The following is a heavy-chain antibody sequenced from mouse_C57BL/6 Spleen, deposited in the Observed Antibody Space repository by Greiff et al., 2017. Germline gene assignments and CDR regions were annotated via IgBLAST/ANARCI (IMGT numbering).Heavy chain of an antibody. CDR1: GFNIKDYY. Sequence: VQLKESGAELVKPGASVKLSCTASGFNIKDYYMHWVKQRTEQGLEWIGRIDPEDGETKYAPKFQGKATITADTSSNTAYLQLSSLTSEDTAVYYCASNYYGSSPYYAMDYWGQGTSGTVSS. D-gene: IGHD1-1*01. V-gene: IGHV14-2*01. CDR2: IDPEDGET. J-gene: IGHJ4*01. CDR3: ASNYYGSSPYYAMDY.